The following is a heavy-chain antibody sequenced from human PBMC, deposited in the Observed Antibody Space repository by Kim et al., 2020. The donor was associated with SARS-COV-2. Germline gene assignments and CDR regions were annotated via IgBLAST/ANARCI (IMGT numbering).Heavy chain of an antibody. CDR2: IDHGENT. CDR1: GGFFTGYY. D-gene: IGHD3-16*01. J-gene: IGHJ4*01. V-gene: IGHV4-34*01. CDR3: ARGQLGDY. Sequence: SETLSLTCGVYGGFFTGYYWSWVRQSPGKGLEWIGQIDHGENTNYNPSLKSLVTMSIDTSKNQFSLKLRSVTAADTAVYYCARGQLGDYWGHGTLVTVSS.